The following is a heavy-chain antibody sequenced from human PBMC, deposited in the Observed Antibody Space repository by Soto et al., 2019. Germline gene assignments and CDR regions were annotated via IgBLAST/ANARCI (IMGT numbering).Heavy chain of an antibody. CDR3: ARTDPLLTGYYSGPYFDY. D-gene: IGHD3-9*01. Sequence: QVQLVESGGGVVQPGRSLRLSCAASGFTFSSYAMHWVRQAPGKGLEWVAVISYDGSNKYYADSVKGRFTISRDNSKNTLYLQMNSRRAEDTVVYYCARTDPLLTGYYSGPYFDYWGQGTLVTVSS. J-gene: IGHJ4*02. CDR1: GFTFSSYA. V-gene: IGHV3-30-3*01. CDR2: ISYDGSNK.